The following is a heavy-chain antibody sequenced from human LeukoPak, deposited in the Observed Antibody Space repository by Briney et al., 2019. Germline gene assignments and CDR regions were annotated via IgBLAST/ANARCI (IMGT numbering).Heavy chain of an antibody. CDR1: GFTLSSYA. D-gene: IGHD3-10*01. V-gene: IGHV3-23*01. J-gene: IGHJ4*02. CDR2: ISGSGGST. CDR3: ANSRITMVRGVIMTTPFDY. Sequence: GGSLRLSCAASGFTLSSYAMSWVCQAPGKGLEWVSAISGSGGSTYYADSVKGRFTISRDNSKNTLYLQMNSLRAEDTAVYYCANSRITMVRGVIMTTPFDYWGQGTLVTVSS.